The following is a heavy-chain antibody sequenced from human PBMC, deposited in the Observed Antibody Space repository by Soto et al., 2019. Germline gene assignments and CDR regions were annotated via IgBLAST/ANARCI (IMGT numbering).Heavy chain of an antibody. CDR3: ARDRLDYSSLTGRLGFDY. CDR2: ISYDGSNK. J-gene: IGHJ4*02. CDR1: GFTFSSYA. Sequence: PGGSLRLSCAASGFTFSSYAMHWVRQAPGKGLEWVAVISYDGSNKYYADSVKGRFTISRDNSKNTLYLQMNSLRAEDTAVYYCARDRLDYSSLTGRLGFDYWGRGTLVTVSS. D-gene: IGHD6-19*01. V-gene: IGHV3-30-3*01.